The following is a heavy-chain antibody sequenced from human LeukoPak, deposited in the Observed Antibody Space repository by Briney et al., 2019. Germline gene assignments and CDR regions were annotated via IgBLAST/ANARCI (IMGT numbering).Heavy chain of an antibody. V-gene: IGHV4-31*03. J-gene: IGHJ4*02. D-gene: IGHD3-10*01. CDR1: GGSISSSGYY. CDR3: ARGDYYGSGSYGFKYFDY. CDR2: IYYSGST. Sequence: RSSETLSLTCTVSGGSISSSGYYWSWIRQHPGKGLEWIGYIYYSGSTYYNPSLKSRVTISVDTSKNQFSLKLSSVTAADTAVYYCARGDYYGSGSYGFKYFDYWGQGTLVTVSS.